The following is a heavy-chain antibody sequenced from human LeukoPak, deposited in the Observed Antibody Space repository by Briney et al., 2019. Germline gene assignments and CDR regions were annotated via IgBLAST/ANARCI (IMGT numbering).Heavy chain of an antibody. CDR1: GFTFSSYA. CDR3: AKDRTLYYYDSSGYYPKAFDY. CDR2: ISGSGGST. J-gene: IGHJ4*02. V-gene: IGHV3-23*01. Sequence: GGSLRLSCAASGFTFSSYAMSWVRQAPGKGLEWVSAISGSGGSTYYADSVKGRFTISRDNFKNTLYLQMNSLRAEDTAVYYCAKDRTLYYYDSSGYYPKAFDYWGQGTLVTVSS. D-gene: IGHD3-22*01.